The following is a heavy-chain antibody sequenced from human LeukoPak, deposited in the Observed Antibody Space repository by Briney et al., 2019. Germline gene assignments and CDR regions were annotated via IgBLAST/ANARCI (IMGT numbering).Heavy chain of an antibody. J-gene: IGHJ4*02. CDR1: GFTFSSYA. Sequence: TGGSLRLSCAASGFTFSSYAMSWVRQAPGKGLEWVSTISGSGDSTYYADSVKGRFTISRDNSKNTLHLQMNSLRAEDTAVYSCAKGRSVLSSAVINYWGQGTLVTVSS. V-gene: IGHV3-23*01. CDR2: ISGSGDST. CDR3: AKGRSVLSSAVINY. D-gene: IGHD2-2*01.